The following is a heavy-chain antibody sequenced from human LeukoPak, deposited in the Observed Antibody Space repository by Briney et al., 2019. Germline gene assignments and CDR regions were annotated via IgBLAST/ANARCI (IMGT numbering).Heavy chain of an antibody. CDR3: ASSVYGDYAY. J-gene: IGHJ4*02. Sequence: NTSETLSLTCTVSSGPISSSSYYWGWIRQPPGKGLEWIGSIYYSGSTYYNPSLKSRVTTSVDTSKNQFSLKLSSVTAADTAVYYCASSVYGDYAYWGQGTLVTVSS. CDR2: IYYSGST. CDR1: SGPISSSSYY. V-gene: IGHV4-39*01. D-gene: IGHD4-17*01.